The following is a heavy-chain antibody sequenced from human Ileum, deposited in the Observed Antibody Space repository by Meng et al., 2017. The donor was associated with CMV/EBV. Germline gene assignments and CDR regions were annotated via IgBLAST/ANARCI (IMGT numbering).Heavy chain of an antibody. J-gene: IGHJ4*02. D-gene: IGHD2-21*01. CDR2: VSHSGVT. CDR1: GGSFSGYY. V-gene: IGHV4-34*02. Sequence: QGQLQQWGAGLVKPSENLSLTCAVDGGSFSGYYWSWIRQPPGKGLEWIAEVSHSGVTNYNPSLKSRVTISIDTSKNQFSLHLSSVTTADTAVYYCAREPPFVPADSWGQGTLVTVSS. CDR3: AREPPFVPADS.